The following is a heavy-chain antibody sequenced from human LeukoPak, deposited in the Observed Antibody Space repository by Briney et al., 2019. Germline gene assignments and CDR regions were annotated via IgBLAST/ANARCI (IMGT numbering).Heavy chain of an antibody. CDR2: ISGCGAST. D-gene: IGHD3-3*01. CDR3: AKRMSDFWSGYHKFTFDF. Sequence: PGGSLRLSCAASGFTFSSYAMTWVRQAPGKGLEWVSAISGCGASTYYADSVKGRFTISRDNSKNTLYLQMNSLRAEDTAVYYCAKRMSDFWSGYHKFTFDFWGQGTLVTVSS. J-gene: IGHJ4*02. V-gene: IGHV3-23*01. CDR1: GFTFSSYA.